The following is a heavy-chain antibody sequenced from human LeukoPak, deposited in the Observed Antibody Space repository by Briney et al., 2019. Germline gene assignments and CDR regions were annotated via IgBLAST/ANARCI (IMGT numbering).Heavy chain of an antibody. CDR1: GFTVSSNY. Sequence: GGSLRLSCAASGFTVSSNYMSWVRQAPGKGLEWVSAISGSGGSTYYADSVKGRFTISRDNSKNTLYLQMNSLRAEDTAVYYCAKRSYCTNGVCSPYYFDYWGQGTLVTVSS. CDR3: AKRSYCTNGVCSPYYFDY. V-gene: IGHV3-23*01. J-gene: IGHJ4*02. D-gene: IGHD2-8*01. CDR2: ISGSGGST.